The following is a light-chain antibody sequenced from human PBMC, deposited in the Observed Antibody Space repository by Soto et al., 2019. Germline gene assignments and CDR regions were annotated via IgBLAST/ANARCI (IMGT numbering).Light chain of an antibody. J-gene: IGKJ5*01. CDR3: QQLNHYPLT. Sequence: DIQLTQTPSFLSASVGDRVTVTCRASQGSPTYLAWYQQKPGKAPKLLIYGVSTLQNGVTSRFSGAGSGTEFTLPITSLQPDDSATYYCQQLNHYPLTIGQGKRLEIK. CDR2: GVS. V-gene: IGKV1-9*01. CDR1: QGSPTY.